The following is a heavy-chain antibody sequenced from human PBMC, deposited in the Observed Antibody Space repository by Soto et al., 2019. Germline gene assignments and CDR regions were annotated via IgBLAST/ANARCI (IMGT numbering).Heavy chain of an antibody. J-gene: IGHJ4*02. Sequence: GSLRLSCAASGFTFTSYGMHWVRQAPGKGLEWVSAISGSGGSTYYADSVKGRFTISRDNSKNTLYLQMNSLRAEDTAVYYCAKAGGYSGYDPFDYWGQGTLVTVSS. V-gene: IGHV3-23*01. CDR1: GFTFTSYG. CDR3: AKAGGYSGYDPFDY. CDR2: ISGSGGST. D-gene: IGHD5-12*01.